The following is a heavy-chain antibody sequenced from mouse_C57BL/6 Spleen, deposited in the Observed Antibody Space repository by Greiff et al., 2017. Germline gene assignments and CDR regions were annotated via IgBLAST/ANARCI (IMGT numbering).Heavy chain of an antibody. CDR2: IYPSDSET. CDR1: GYTFTSYW. V-gene: IGHV1-61*01. CDR3: ASSRTTVVASYWYFDV. Sequence: QVQLQQPGAELVRPGSSVKLSCKASGYTFTSYWMDWVKQRPGQGLEWIGNIYPSDSETHYNQKFKDKATLTVEKSSSTAYMQLNSLTSEHSAVYYCASSRTTVVASYWYFDVWGTGTTVTVSS. D-gene: IGHD1-1*01. J-gene: IGHJ1*03.